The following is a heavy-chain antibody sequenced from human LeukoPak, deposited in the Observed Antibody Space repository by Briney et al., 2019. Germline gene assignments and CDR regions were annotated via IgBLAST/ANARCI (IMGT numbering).Heavy chain of an antibody. D-gene: IGHD5-24*01. Sequence: GGSLRLSCAASGFTFSSYWMHWVRQAPGKGLLWVSRLSPDESTTAYADSVKGRFTSSRDNAKNTLYLQMNSLRAEDTAVYYCVRGTYGYNYGYLDYWGQGTLVTVSS. CDR1: GFTFSSYW. J-gene: IGHJ4*02. CDR2: LSPDESTT. V-gene: IGHV3-74*01. CDR3: VRGTYGYNYGYLDY.